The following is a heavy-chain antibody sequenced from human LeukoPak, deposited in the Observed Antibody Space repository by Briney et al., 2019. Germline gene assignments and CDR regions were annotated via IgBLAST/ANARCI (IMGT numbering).Heavy chain of an antibody. CDR3: ARGQRAHVEWSSYMDV. Sequence: GGSLRLSCTVSGFTVSSNSMSWVRQAPGKGLEWVSFIYSGGNTHYSDSVKGRFTISRDNSKNTLYLQMNSLRAEDTAVYYCARGQRAHVEWSSYMDVWGKGTTVTVSS. CDR1: GFTVSSNS. V-gene: IGHV3-53*01. D-gene: IGHD3-3*01. J-gene: IGHJ6*03. CDR2: IYSGGNT.